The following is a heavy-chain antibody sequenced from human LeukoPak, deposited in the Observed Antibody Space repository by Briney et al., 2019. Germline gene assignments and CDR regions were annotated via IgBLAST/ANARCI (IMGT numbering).Heavy chain of an antibody. D-gene: IGHD3-10*01. V-gene: IGHV4-30-4*08. J-gene: IGHJ5*02. CDR2: IYYTGTT. Sequence: SETLSLTCPVSGGSLSSADYYWSWIRQPPGKGLEWIGYIYYTGTTYYNPSLKSRITISVDTSKNQFSLKLSSVTAADTAVYYCARENSGSYSWFDPWGQGTLVTVSS. CDR3: ARENSGSYSWFDP. CDR1: GGSLSSADYY.